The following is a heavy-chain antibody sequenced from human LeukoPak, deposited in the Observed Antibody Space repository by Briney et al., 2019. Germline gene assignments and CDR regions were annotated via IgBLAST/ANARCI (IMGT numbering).Heavy chain of an antibody. D-gene: IGHD6-19*01. CDR3: ARVSRENSGWYSFSYYYYYYMDV. J-gene: IGHJ6*03. V-gene: IGHV1-8*01. CDR1: GYTFTSYD. CDR2: MNPNSGNT. Sequence: ASVKVSCKASGYTFTSYDINWVRQAPGQGLEWMGWMNPNSGNTGYAQKFQGRVTMTRNTSISTAYMELSSLRSEDTAVYYCARVSRENSGWYSFSYYYYYYMDVWGKGTTVTASS.